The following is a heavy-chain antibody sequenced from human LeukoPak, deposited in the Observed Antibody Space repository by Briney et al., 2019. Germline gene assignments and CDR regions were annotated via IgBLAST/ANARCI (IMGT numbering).Heavy chain of an antibody. V-gene: IGHV4-39*07. CDR1: GVSIASYS. Sequence: SETLSLTCAVSGVSIASYSCHWIRQSPGKGLDDVAAIDSYGTTYYNPSLRSRLNIAVDPSKNQCSLRLNSVTAADTAVYYCARSRGWWALDYWGPGTLVAVSS. D-gene: IGHD2-8*02. CDR2: IDSYGTT. J-gene: IGHJ4*02. CDR3: ARSRGWWALDY.